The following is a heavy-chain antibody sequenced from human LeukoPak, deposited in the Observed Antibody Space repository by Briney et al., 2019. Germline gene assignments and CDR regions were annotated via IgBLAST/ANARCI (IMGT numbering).Heavy chain of an antibody. CDR3: ARELDSIDS. Sequence: PGGSLRLSCAASGFTFSDYYMAWIRQAPGKGLDWVSYISNTGATKYADSVAGRFTISRDNAKKSLYLQMNSLRAEDTAMYYCARELDSIDSWGQGTLVTVSS. D-gene: IGHD2-15*01. CDR2: ISNTGAT. V-gene: IGHV3-11*01. CDR1: GFTFSDYY. J-gene: IGHJ4*02.